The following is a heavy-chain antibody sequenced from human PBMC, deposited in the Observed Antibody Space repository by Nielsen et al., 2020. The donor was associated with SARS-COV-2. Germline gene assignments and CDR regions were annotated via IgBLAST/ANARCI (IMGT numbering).Heavy chain of an antibody. CDR3: ARDWTDRKTATGSLNDSYYGFDI. D-gene: IGHD1-1*01. Sequence: GGSLRLSCAASGFTFSFYNMNWLRQAPGKGLEWVSTIASAYSYIDYADSVKGRFTISRDNAESALYLQMNSLRPEDTAVYFCARDWTDRKTATGSLNDSYYGFDIWGQGTTVTVS. V-gene: IGHV3-21*01. CDR1: GFTFSFYN. J-gene: IGHJ6*02. CDR2: IASAYSYI.